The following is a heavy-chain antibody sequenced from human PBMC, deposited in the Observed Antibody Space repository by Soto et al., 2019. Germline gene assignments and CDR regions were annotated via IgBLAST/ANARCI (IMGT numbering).Heavy chain of an antibody. J-gene: IGHJ4*02. CDR3: ARDRSWDYFDY. CDR2: IITIFGTA. Sequence: QVQLVQSGAEVKKPGSSVKVSCKASGGTLSNYAISWVRQAPGHGLEWMGGIITIFGTASYAQKFQGRVTITANESTSTAYLELSSLRSEDTAVYYCARDRSWDYFDYWGQGTLVTVS. CDR1: GGTLSNYA. D-gene: IGHD3-16*01. V-gene: IGHV1-69*01.